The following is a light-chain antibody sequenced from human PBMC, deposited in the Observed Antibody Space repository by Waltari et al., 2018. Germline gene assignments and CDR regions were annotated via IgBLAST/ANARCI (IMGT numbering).Light chain of an antibody. CDR2: SNK. V-gene: IGLV1-44*01. CDR3: AAWDDSLNGHVV. Sequence: QSVLTQPPSASGTPGHRVPISCSGSTSNIGTNVASWYPQLPGTAPKLLIHSNKQRPSGVIDRFSGSKSGTSASLAISGLESADEADYYCAAWDDSLNGHVVFGGGTKLTVL. CDR1: TSNIGTNV. J-gene: IGLJ2*01.